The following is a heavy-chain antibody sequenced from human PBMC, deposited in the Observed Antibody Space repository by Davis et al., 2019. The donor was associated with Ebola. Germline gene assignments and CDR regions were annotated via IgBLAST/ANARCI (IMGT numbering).Heavy chain of an antibody. Sequence: KVSCKGSGYSFINYWIGWVRQMPGKGLEWMGIIYPGDSDTRYSPSFQGQVTISADKSMSTAYLQWSSLKASDTAMYYCARRIAAAGTNYFDYWGQGTLVTVSS. CDR2: IYPGDSDT. CDR1: GYSFINYW. V-gene: IGHV5-51*01. D-gene: IGHD6-13*01. CDR3: ARRIAAAGTNYFDY. J-gene: IGHJ4*02.